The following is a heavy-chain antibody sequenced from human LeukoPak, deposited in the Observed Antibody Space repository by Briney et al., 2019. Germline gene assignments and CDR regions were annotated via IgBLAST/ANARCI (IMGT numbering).Heavy chain of an antibody. Sequence: PGGSLRLSCAASGFTFSSYSMHWVRQAPGKGLEWVAVISYDGVNKYYADSVKGRFPISRDNSKNTLYLQMNSLRAEDTAVFYCARDLTGDRSWYFDLWGRGTLVTVSS. CDR1: GFTFSSYS. J-gene: IGHJ2*01. V-gene: IGHV3-30*03. D-gene: IGHD7-27*01. CDR3: ARDLTGDRSWYFDL. CDR2: ISYDGVNK.